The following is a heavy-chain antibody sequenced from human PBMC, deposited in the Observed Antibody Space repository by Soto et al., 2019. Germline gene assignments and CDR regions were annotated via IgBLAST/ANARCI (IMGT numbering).Heavy chain of an antibody. CDR2: IYYSGST. CDR1: GGSISIVGYY. V-gene: IGHV4-31*03. CDR3: ARDLPSRGPGWFDP. J-gene: IGHJ5*02. Sequence: LSLTCTVSGGSISIVGYYWSWIRQHPGKGLEWIGYIYYSGSTYYNPSLKSRVTISVDTSKNQFSLKLSSVTAADTAVYYCARDLPSRGPGWFDPWGQGTLATVSS.